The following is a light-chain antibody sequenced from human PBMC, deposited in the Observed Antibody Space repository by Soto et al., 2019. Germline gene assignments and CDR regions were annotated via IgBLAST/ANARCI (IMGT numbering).Light chain of an antibody. CDR1: SSNIGAGYD. CDR2: GNN. V-gene: IGLV1-40*01. Sequence: QSVLTQPPSVSGAPGQRVTISCTGSSSNIGAGYDVHWYQQLPGTAPKLLIYGNNNRPSGVPDRFSGSKSATSDSLAITGLQAEDEADYYCQSYDSSLSGWVFGEGTKLTVL. CDR3: QSYDSSLSGWV. J-gene: IGLJ3*02.